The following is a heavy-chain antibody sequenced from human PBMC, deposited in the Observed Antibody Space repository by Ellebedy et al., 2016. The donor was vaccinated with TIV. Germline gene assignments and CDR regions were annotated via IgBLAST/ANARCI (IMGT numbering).Heavy chain of an antibody. CDR1: GFSFSTYA. CDR2: IYRGGGTT. D-gene: IGHD3-16*01. CDR3: AKYQVGGDGRWVFDI. J-gene: IGHJ3*02. Sequence: GESLKISCAASGFSFSTYAMAWVRQTPGKGLEWVSGIYRGGGTTYYADSVKGRFTISRDNSKNTLFLQMNSVRAEDTAIYYCAKYQVGGDGRWVFDIWGQGTMVTVSS. V-gene: IGHV3-23*01.